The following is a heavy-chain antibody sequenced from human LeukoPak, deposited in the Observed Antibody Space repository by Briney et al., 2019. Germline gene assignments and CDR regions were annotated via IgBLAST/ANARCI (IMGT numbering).Heavy chain of an antibody. CDR1: GFTFSSYG. D-gene: IGHD5-24*01. Sequence: GRSLRLSCAASGFTFSSYGMRWVRQAPGKGLEWVAVISNEGSTKYYVDSVKGRFTISRDNSKNTLYLQMISLRAEDTAVYYCAKYLDGSSFVDYWGQGTLVTVSS. V-gene: IGHV3-30*18. CDR3: AKYLDGSSFVDY. J-gene: IGHJ4*02. CDR2: ISNEGSTK.